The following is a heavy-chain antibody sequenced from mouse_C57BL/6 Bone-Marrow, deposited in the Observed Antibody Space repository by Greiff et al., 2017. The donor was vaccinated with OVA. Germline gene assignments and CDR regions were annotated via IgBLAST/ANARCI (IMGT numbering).Heavy chain of an antibody. J-gene: IGHJ4*01. V-gene: IGHV7-1*01. Sequence: EVHLVESGGGLVQSGRSLRLSCATSGFTFSDFYMEWVRQAPGKGLEWIAASRNKANDYTTEYSASVKGRFIVSRDTSQSILYLQMNALRAEDTAIYYCARDAVGAMDYWGQGTSVTVSS. CDR2: SRNKANDYTT. CDR1: GFTFSDFY. CDR3: ARDAVGAMDY.